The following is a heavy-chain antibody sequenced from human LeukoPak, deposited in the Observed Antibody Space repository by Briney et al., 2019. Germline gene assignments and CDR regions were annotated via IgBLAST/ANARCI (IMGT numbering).Heavy chain of an antibody. CDR1: GYTFISYY. J-gene: IGHJ3*01. CDR3: ARVMTTVTYDAFDV. Sequence: ASVKVSCRASGYTFISYYLHWVRQVPGQGLEWMGIINPSGGGTSYAQKFQGRVTMTRDTSTSTVYMDLSSLRSEDTAVYYCARVMTTVTYDAFDVWGQGPMVTVSS. CDR2: INPSGGGT. V-gene: IGHV1-46*01. D-gene: IGHD4-17*01.